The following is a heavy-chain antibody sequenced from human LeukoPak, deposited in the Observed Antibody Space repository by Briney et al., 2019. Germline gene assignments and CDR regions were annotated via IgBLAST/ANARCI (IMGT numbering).Heavy chain of an antibody. CDR3: AKAAAAPGLDF. D-gene: IGHD6-13*01. Sequence: GGSLRLSCAASGFTSSSYALNWVRQAPGKGLEWVATVSGSGDRMYHADSVKGRFTISRDNSKNTIYLQMNSLRAEDTALYYCAKAAAAPGLDFWGQGTLVTVSS. CDR1: GFTSSSYA. J-gene: IGHJ4*02. V-gene: IGHV3-23*01. CDR2: VSGSGDRM.